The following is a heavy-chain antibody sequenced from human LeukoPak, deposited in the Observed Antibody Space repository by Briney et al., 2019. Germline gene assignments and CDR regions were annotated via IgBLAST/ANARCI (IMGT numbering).Heavy chain of an antibody. CDR3: ARTTGYSSGWYTRRLGDWFDP. D-gene: IGHD6-19*01. CDR2: INHSGST. Sequence: SETLSLTCAVYGGSFSGYYWSWIRQPPGKGLEWIGEINHSGSTNYNPSLKSRVTISVDTSKNQFSLKLSSVTAADTAVYYCARTTGYSSGWYTRRLGDWFDPWGQGTLVTVSS. CDR1: GGSFSGYY. V-gene: IGHV4-34*01. J-gene: IGHJ5*02.